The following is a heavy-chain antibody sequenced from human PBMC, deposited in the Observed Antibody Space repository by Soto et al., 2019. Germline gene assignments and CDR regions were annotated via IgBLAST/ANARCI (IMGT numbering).Heavy chain of an antibody. CDR2: IHWDDEK. D-gene: IGHD6-19*01. V-gene: IGHV2-5*02. Sequence: QIALRESGPTLVKPTQTLTLTCTFSGFSLRTRGVGVGWIRQPPGKALEWLALIHWDDEKNYSPSLRTRLTSTKDTSKNQAVLTMTNMDPVDTATYYCAQRIKVVGQWYFDIGGSGTLVTVSS. J-gene: IGHJ2*01. CDR1: GFSLRTRGVG. CDR3: AQRIKVVGQWYFDI.